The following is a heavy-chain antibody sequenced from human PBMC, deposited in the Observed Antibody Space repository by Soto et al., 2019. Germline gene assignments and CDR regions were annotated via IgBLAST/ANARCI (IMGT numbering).Heavy chain of an antibody. CDR1: GYTFTTYY. CDR3: ATQTHGEGAFDI. Sequence: ASVKVSCKASGYTFTTYYLHCVRQAPGQGREWMGVISRSGGSTTYAQKFQARVTMTRDTSTSPVYMELSSLRSEDTAVYYCATQTHGEGAFDIWGQGTMVTVSS. CDR2: ISRSGGST. V-gene: IGHV1-46*01. J-gene: IGHJ3*02.